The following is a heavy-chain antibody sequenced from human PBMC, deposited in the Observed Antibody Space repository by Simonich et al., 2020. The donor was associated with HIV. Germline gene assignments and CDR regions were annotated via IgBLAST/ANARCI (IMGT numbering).Heavy chain of an antibody. D-gene: IGHD5-18*01. CDR2: INHSGST. V-gene: IGHV4-34*01. Sequence: QVQLQQWGAGLLKPSETLSLTCAVYGGSFSGYYWSWIRQPPGKGLEWIGEINHSGSTNSNPALKSRVTISVDTAKNQFSLKLSSVTAADTAVYYCARRLSKLSRNQRPDAFDIWGQGTMVTVSS. J-gene: IGHJ3*02. CDR3: ARRLSKLSRNQRPDAFDI. CDR1: GGSFSGYY.